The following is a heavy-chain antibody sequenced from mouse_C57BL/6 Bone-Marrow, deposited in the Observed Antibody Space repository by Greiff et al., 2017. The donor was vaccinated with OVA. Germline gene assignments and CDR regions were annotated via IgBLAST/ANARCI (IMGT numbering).Heavy chain of an antibody. CDR2: IYPRSGNT. V-gene: IGHV1-81*01. D-gene: IGHD2-4*01. CDR1: GYTFPRYG. Sequence: QVHVKQSGAELARPGASVKLSCNASGYTFPRYGISWVKPRTGQGLEWLGEIYPRSGNTYYNETFTGKATLTADKSSSTAYMELRSLTSEDSAVYFCARPYYDFFAYWGQGTLVTVSA. J-gene: IGHJ3*01. CDR3: ARPYYDFFAY.